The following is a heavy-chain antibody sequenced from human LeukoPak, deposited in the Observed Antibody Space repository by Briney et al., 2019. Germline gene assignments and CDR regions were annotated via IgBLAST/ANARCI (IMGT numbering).Heavy chain of an antibody. CDR3: ARGSGYYDSSGYDPFDY. V-gene: IGHV1-8*01. D-gene: IGHD3-22*01. CDR2: MNPNSGNT. CDR1: GYTFTSYD. J-gene: IGHJ4*02. Sequence: ASVKVSCKASGYTFTSYDINWVRQATGQGLEWMGWMNPNSGNTGYAQKFQGRVTMTRNTSISTAYMELSSLRSEDTAVYYCARGSGYYDSSGYDPFDYWGQGTLVTASS.